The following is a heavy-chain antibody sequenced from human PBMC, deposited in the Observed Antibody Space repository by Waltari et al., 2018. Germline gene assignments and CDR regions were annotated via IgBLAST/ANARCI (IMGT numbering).Heavy chain of an antibody. V-gene: IGHV4-4*02. D-gene: IGHD3-16*01. CDR3: ARDRANRPIGARWFDP. J-gene: IGHJ5*02. CDR1: GFSISSSTW. Sequence: QVQLQESGPGLVKPSGTLSLTCAFSGFSISSSTWLSWVPQHPGKGLEGIGEIYHSGSTNYNTSLKSRVTISVDKSKNQFSLKLSSVTAADTAVYYCARDRANRPIGARWFDPWGQGTLVTVSS. CDR2: IYHSGST.